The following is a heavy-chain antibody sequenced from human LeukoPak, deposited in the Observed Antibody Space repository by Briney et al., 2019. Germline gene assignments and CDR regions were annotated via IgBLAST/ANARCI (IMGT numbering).Heavy chain of an antibody. Sequence: SETLSLTCTVSGGSISSGDHYWSWIRQPPGRGPEWIGYIYYSGSTYYNPSLKSRATISIDTPKSQFSLKLNSVTAADTAVYFCASTDCSNTNCFGANWFDPWGQGTLVTVSS. CDR2: IYYSGST. CDR1: GGSISSGDHY. V-gene: IGHV4-30-4*08. J-gene: IGHJ5*02. D-gene: IGHD2-2*01. CDR3: ASTDCSNTNCFGANWFDP.